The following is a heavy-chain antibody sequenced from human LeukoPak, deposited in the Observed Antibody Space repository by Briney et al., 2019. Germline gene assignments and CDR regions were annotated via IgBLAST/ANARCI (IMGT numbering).Heavy chain of an antibody. V-gene: IGHV4-39*01. Sequence: SETLSLTCTVSGGSISSSSYYWGWIRQPPGKGLEWIGSIYYSGSTYYNSSLKSRVTISVDTSKNQFSLKLSSVTAADTAVYYCARQHGAHSGFDSSGYYTYFDYWGQGTLVTVSS. J-gene: IGHJ4*02. CDR1: GGSISSSSYY. CDR2: IYYSGST. CDR3: ARQHGAHSGFDSSGYYTYFDY. D-gene: IGHD3-22*01.